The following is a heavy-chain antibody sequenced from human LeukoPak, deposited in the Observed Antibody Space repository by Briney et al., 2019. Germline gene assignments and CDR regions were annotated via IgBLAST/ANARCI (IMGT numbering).Heavy chain of an antibody. D-gene: IGHD3-22*01. Sequence: GGSLRLSCAASGFTFNRYWMSWVRQAPGKGLEWVANIKQDGSEKYYVDSVKVRFTISRDNAKNSLSLQMNSLRAEDTAVYYCAREAYYDSSGYYYRLFDYWGQGTLVTVSS. V-gene: IGHV3-7*01. CDR2: IKQDGSEK. J-gene: IGHJ4*02. CDR1: GFTFNRYW. CDR3: AREAYYDSSGYYYRLFDY.